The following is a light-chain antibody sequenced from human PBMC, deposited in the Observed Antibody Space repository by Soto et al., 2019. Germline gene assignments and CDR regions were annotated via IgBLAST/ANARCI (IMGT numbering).Light chain of an antibody. CDR2: AAS. J-gene: IGKJ1*01. V-gene: IGKV1-39*01. CDR1: QSISSY. Sequence: DIQMTQSPSSLSASVGDRVTITCRASQSISSYLNWYQQKPGKAPKLLIYAASSLQSGVPSRFSGNGSGTDFTLTISSLQPEDFATYYCQQSYSTPPLTFGQGTKVEIK. CDR3: QQSYSTPPLT.